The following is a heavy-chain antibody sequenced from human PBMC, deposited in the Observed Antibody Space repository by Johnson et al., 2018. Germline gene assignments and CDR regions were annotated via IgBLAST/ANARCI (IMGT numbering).Heavy chain of an antibody. J-gene: IGHJ6*03. CDR1: GFTFSGYW. D-gene: IGHD3-3*01. Sequence: VQLQESGGGLVQPGGSLRLSCAASGFTFSGYWMHWVRQAPGKGLVWVSRINSDGRSTSYADSVKGRFTISRDNAKKTLYLQMNSLRAEDTAVYYCARDPYDFWRALMDVWGKGTTVTVSS. CDR3: ARDPYDFWRALMDV. CDR2: INSDGRST. V-gene: IGHV3-74*01.